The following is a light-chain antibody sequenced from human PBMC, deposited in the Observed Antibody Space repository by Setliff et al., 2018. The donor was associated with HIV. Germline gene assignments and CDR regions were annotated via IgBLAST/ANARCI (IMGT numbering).Light chain of an antibody. J-gene: IGLJ2*01. V-gene: IGLV2-14*01. Sequence: QSVLTQPASVSGSPGQSITISCTGTSSDVGGYNYVSWYQQHPGKAPKLMIYDVSKRPSGVSNRFSGSKSANTASLTISGLQAEDGADYYCSSYTIRTTRIFGGGTKVTVL. CDR1: SSDVGGYNY. CDR3: SSYTIRTTRI. CDR2: DVS.